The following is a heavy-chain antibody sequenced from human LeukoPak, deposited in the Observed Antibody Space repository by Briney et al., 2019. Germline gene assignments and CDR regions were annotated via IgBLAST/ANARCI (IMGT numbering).Heavy chain of an antibody. J-gene: IGHJ2*01. CDR1: GFTFSSHG. CDR3: ARGGYKWYFDL. D-gene: IGHD6-25*01. V-gene: IGHV3-33*01. Sequence: GRPLRLSCAASGFTFSSHGMHCVRQAPGKGLEGVAVILHDGSNQYYADSVKGRFTLSRDNSKNTLHLQMNSLRAEDTAVYYCARGGYKWYFDLWGRGTLVTVSS. CDR2: ILHDGSNQ.